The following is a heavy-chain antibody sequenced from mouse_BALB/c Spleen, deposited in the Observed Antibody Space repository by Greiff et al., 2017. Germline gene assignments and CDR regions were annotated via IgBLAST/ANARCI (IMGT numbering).Heavy chain of an antibody. CDR3: ARGVTTVVGDY. V-gene: IGHV1-7*01. CDR1: GYTFTSYW. J-gene: IGHJ2*01. CDR2: INPSTGYT. Sequence: QVQLKQSGAELAKPGASVKMSCKASGYTFTSYWMHWVKQRPGQGLEWIGYINPSTGYTEYNQKFKDKATLTADKSSSTAYMQLSSLTSEDSAVYYCARGVTTVVGDYWGQGTTLTVSS. D-gene: IGHD1-1*01.